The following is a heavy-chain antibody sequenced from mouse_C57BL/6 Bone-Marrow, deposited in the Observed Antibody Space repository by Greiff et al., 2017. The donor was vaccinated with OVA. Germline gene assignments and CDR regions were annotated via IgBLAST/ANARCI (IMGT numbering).Heavy chain of an antibody. D-gene: IGHD1-1*01. CDR1: GFSLTSYG. Sequence: QVQLQQSGPGLVAPSQSLSITCTVSGFSLTSYGVHWVRQPPGKGLEWLVVIWSDGSTTYNSALKSRLSISKDNSKSQVFLKMNSLQTDDTAMYYCARHERYGSSPYYYAMDYWGQGTSVTVSS. V-gene: IGHV2-6-1*01. CDR3: ARHERYGSSPYYYAMDY. CDR2: IWSDGST. J-gene: IGHJ4*01.